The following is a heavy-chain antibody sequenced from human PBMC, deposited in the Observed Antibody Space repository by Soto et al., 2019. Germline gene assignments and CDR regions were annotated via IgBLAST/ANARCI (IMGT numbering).Heavy chain of an antibody. CDR3: ARGGRITIFGVVTRGWFDP. J-gene: IGHJ5*02. CDR1: GGSFSGYY. Sequence: SETLSLTCAVYGGSFSGYYWSWIRQPPGKGLEWIGEINHSGSTNYNPSLKSRVTISVDTFKNQFSLKLSSVTAADTAVYYCARGGRITIFGVVTRGWFDPWGQGTLVTVS. D-gene: IGHD3-3*01. V-gene: IGHV4-34*01. CDR2: INHSGST.